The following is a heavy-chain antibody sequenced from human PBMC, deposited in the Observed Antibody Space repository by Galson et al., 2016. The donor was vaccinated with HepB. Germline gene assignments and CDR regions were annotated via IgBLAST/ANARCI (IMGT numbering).Heavy chain of an antibody. V-gene: IGHV4-59*01. CDR1: GGSISSYY. J-gene: IGHJ5*02. Sequence: SETLSLTCTVSGGSISSYYWSWIRQPPGKGLEWLGYIYYSGSTKYNPSLKSRVPISVDTSKNQFSLKLTSVTAADTAVYYCARDEGLHPWFDPWGLGTLVTVSS. CDR2: IYYSGST. CDR3: ARDEGLHPWFDP. D-gene: IGHD5-24*01.